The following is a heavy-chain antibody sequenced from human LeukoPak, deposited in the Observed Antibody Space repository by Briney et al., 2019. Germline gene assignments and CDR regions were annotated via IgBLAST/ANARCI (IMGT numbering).Heavy chain of an antibody. CDR1: GGSIRSYH. D-gene: IGHD2-8*01. Sequence: SETLSLTCTVSGGSIRSYHWSWIRQSPGKALGWIAYINSRGDTKYHPSLKSRVTISMDTPKNKFSLKVSSVTDADTALYFCARTTSNGSADYWGQGTQITVSA. CDR2: INSRGDT. V-gene: IGHV4-59*08. CDR3: ARTTSNGSADY. J-gene: IGHJ4*02.